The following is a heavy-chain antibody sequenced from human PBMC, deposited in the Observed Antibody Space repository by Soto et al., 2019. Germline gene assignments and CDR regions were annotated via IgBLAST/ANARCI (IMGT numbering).Heavy chain of an antibody. J-gene: IGHJ4*02. CDR1: GGSIGSGGYY. D-gene: IGHD2-2*01. CDR3: AREKLVVVPAARASEARYFDY. CDR2: IYYSGST. Sequence: SETLSLTCTVSGGSIGSGGYYWSWIRQHPGKGLEWIGYIYYSGSTYYNPSLKSRVTISVDTSKNQFSLKLSSVTAADTAVYYCAREKLVVVPAARASEARYFDYWGQGTLVTVSS. V-gene: IGHV4-31*03.